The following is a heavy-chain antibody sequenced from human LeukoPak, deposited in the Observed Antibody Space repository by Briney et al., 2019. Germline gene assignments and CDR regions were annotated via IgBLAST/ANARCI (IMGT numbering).Heavy chain of an antibody. V-gene: IGHV3-23*01. D-gene: IGHD6-19*01. CDR2: ISVSGATT. CDR1: GFTFSNYA. Sequence: GGSLRLSCAASGFTFSNYAMSWVRQTPGKGLDWVSGISVSGATTYYANSVKGRFTISRDNSKNTLNLQMNSLRAEDTAVYYCARDPSGSSSGWHHFDYWGQGSLVTVSS. CDR3: ARDPSGSSSGWHHFDY. J-gene: IGHJ4*02.